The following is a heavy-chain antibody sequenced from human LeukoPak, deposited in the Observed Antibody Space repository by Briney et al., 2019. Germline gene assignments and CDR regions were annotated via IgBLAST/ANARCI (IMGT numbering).Heavy chain of an antibody. V-gene: IGHV3-30*01. CDR2: ISYDGSTI. D-gene: IGHD6-6*01. Sequence: GGSLRLSCAASGFTFSSYAMHWVRQAPGKGLEWVAVISYDGSTIYYADSVKGRFTISRDNSKNTLYLQMNSLRAEDTAVYYCAARYSSSPLVYWGQGTLVTVSS. J-gene: IGHJ4*02. CDR3: AARYSSSPLVY. CDR1: GFTFSSYA.